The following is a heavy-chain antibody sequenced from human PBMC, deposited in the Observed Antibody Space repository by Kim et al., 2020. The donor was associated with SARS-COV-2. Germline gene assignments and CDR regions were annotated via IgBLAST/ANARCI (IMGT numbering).Heavy chain of an antibody. Sequence: GKGRFTLSRDNSKNALYLQMNSLRAEDTAVYYCAGDTPVWFAELSYYFDYWGQGTLVTVSS. V-gene: IGHV3-30*07. J-gene: IGHJ4*02. CDR3: AGDTPVWFAELSYYFDY. D-gene: IGHD3-10*01.